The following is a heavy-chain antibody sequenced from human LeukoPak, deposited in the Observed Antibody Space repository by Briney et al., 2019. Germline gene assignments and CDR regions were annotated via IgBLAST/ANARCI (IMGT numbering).Heavy chain of an antibody. J-gene: IGHJ4*02. D-gene: IGHD2-2*02. CDR1: GGSFSGYY. CDR2: INHSGST. V-gene: IGHV4-34*01. CDR3: ASAGYCSSTSCYSGRLGY. Sequence: PSETLSLTCAVYGGSFSGYYWSWIRQPPGKGLEWIGEINHSGSTNYNPSLKSRVTISVDTSKNQFSLKLSSVTAADTAVYYCASAGYCSSTSCYSGRLGYWGQGTLVTVSS.